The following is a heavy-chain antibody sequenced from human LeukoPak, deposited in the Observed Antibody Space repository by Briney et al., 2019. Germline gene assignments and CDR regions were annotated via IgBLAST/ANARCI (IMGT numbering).Heavy chain of an antibody. Sequence: SETLSLTCTVSGGSISSYYWSWIRQPPGKGLDWIGYIYYSGSTNYNPSLKSRVTISVDTSKNQFSLKLSSVTAADTAVYYCARVGVVATIRTHPYYFDYWGQGTLVTVSS. D-gene: IGHD5-12*01. CDR2: IYYSGST. J-gene: IGHJ4*02. V-gene: IGHV4-59*01. CDR1: GGSISSYY. CDR3: ARVGVVATIRTHPYYFDY.